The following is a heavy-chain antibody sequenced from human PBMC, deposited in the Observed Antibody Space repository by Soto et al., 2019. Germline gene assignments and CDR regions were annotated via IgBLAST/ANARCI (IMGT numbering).Heavy chain of an antibody. CDR2: ISYDGSNK. Sequence: PGGSLRLSCAASGFTFSSYGMHWVRQAPGKGLEWVAVISYDGSNKYYADSVKGRFTISRGNSKNTLYLQMNSLRAEDTAVYYCAKDRSLLWFGELYGAYYYYGMDVWGQGTTVTVSS. CDR3: AKDRSLLWFGELYGAYYYYGMDV. CDR1: GFTFSSYG. V-gene: IGHV3-30*18. J-gene: IGHJ6*02. D-gene: IGHD3-10*01.